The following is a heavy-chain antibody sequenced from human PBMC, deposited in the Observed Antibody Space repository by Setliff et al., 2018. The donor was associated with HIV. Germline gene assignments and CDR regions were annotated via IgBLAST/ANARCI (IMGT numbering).Heavy chain of an antibody. CDR1: GGSFSGYY. CDR3: ARKGNVGGWYYFDC. J-gene: IGHJ4*02. Sequence: PSETLSLTCAVYGGSFSGYYWSWIRQPPGKGLEWIGEINHSGSTNYSPSLKSRVTISVDTSKNQFSLKLSSVTAADTAVYYCARKGNVGGWYYFDCWGQGTLVTVSS. V-gene: IGHV4-34*01. CDR2: INHSGST. D-gene: IGHD6-19*01.